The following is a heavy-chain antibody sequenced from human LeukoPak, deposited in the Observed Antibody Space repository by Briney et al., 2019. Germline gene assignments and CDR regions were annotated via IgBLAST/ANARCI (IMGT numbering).Heavy chain of an antibody. D-gene: IGHD3-10*01. Sequence: GGSLRLSCAASGFTFSNYNMNWVRQPPGKGLQWVSYINSSSNIIYYADSVKGRFTISRDNAKNSLFLQMNSLRAEDTAVYYCARDFAREFTIDYWGQGTLVTVSS. V-gene: IGHV3-48*01. CDR2: INSSSNII. CDR3: ARDFAREFTIDY. CDR1: GFTFSNYN. J-gene: IGHJ4*02.